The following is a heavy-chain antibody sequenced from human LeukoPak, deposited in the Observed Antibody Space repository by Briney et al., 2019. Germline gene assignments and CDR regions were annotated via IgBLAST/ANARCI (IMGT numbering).Heavy chain of an antibody. D-gene: IGHD3-22*01. CDR2: IWYDGSNK. J-gene: IGHJ4*02. CDR1: GFTFSSFG. Sequence: GRSLRLSCVASGFTFSSFGMHWVRQAPGKGLEWVAVIWYDGSNKFYSGSVKGRFTISRDNAKNTLYLQMNSLRAEDTAVYYCAKDLGMIVVQSYFDYWGRGTLVTVSS. CDR3: AKDLGMIVVQSYFDY. V-gene: IGHV3-33*06.